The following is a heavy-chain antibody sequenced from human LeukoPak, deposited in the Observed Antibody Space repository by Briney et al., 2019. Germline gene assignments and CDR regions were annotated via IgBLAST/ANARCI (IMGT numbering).Heavy chain of an antibody. CDR3: TTGYDFYNPPLDY. CDR2: INPNSSDT. D-gene: IGHD5-12*01. J-gene: IGHJ4*02. V-gene: IGHV1-2*02. CDR1: GYTFTGYY. Sequence: ASVKASCKASGYTFTGYYMHWVRQAPGQGLEWMGWINPNSSDTNYAQKFQGRVTMTRDTSISTAYMELSRLTFDDTAVYSCTTGYDFYNPPLDYWGQGTLVTVSS.